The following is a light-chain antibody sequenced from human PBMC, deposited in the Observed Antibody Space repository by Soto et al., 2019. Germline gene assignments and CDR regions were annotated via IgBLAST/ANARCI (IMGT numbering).Light chain of an antibody. CDR1: SSNIGSNA. Sequence: QSVLTQSPSASGTPGQTITISCSGSSSNIGSNAVYWYQQLSGSAPKLLMHSNDQRPSGVPDRFLGSRSGTSASLAVSGLRSEDEADYFCSAWDDSLGGYVFGPGTKVTVL. CDR2: SND. CDR3: SAWDDSLGGYV. V-gene: IGLV1-47*02. J-gene: IGLJ1*01.